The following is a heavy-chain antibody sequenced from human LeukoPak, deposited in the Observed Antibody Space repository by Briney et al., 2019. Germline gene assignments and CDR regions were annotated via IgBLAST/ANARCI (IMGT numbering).Heavy chain of an antibody. CDR3: ARDLGPTVTSPRGNWFDP. D-gene: IGHD4-17*01. CDR2: IIPIFGIA. Sequence: SVKVSCKASGGTFSSYAINWVRQAPGQGLEWMGRIIPIFGIANYAQKFQGRVTITADKSTSTAYMELSSLRSEDTAVYYCARDLGPTVTSPRGNWFDPWGQGTLVTVSS. CDR1: GGTFSSYA. V-gene: IGHV1-69*04. J-gene: IGHJ5*02.